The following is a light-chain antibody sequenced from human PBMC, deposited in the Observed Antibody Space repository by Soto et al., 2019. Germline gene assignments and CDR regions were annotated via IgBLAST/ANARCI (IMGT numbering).Light chain of an antibody. J-gene: IGKJ2*01. CDR3: QHYDSSPLYT. V-gene: IGKV3-20*01. CDR2: GAS. CDR1: QSVSSSY. Sequence: EIVLTQCPGTLFLSPGERATLSCRASQSVSSSYLAWYQQKPGQAPSILIYGASSRATDIPDRFSGSGSGTEFTLTISTLEAVACARYYCQHYDSSPLYTFSQGTKLEIK.